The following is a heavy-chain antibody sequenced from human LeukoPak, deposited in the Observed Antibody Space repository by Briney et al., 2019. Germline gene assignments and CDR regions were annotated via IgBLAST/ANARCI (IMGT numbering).Heavy chain of an antibody. Sequence: GGSLRLSCAACRFNFCSYEMNGVGQAPGKGPEGVSYISGSGIKHYADSVKGPFTISRDNSKSTLYLQMTSLKAEDTAVYYCAKDQGRKLWLKYFQHWGQGTLVTVSS. CDR2: ISGSGIK. CDR3: AKDQGRKLWLKYFQH. D-gene: IGHD5-18*01. CDR1: RFNFCSYE. V-gene: IGHV3-48*03. J-gene: IGHJ1*01.